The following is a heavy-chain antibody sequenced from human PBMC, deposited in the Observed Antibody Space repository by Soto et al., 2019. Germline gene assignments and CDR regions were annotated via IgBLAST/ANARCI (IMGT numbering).Heavy chain of an antibody. CDR3: ARRRRNYDRYSYGYHFDY. Sequence: SETLSLTCTVSGGSISSSSYYWGWIRQPPGKGLEWIGSIYYSGSTYYNPSLKSRVTISVDTSKNQFSLKLTSVTAADTAVYYCARRRRNYDRYSYGYHFDYWGQGTLVTVSS. D-gene: IGHD5-18*01. CDR2: IYYSGST. J-gene: IGHJ4*02. V-gene: IGHV4-39*01. CDR1: GGSISSSSYY.